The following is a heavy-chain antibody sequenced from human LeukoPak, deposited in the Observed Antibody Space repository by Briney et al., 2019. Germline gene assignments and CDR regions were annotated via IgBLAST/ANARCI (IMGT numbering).Heavy chain of an antibody. Sequence: GGSLRLSCAASGFTFSSYGMPWVRQAPGKGLEWVAVISYDGSNKYYADSVKGRFTISRDNSKNTLYLQMNSLRAEDTAVYYCAKDRQGRLGYWGQGTLVTVSS. CDR1: GFTFSSYG. D-gene: IGHD3-16*01. J-gene: IGHJ4*02. CDR2: ISYDGSNK. CDR3: AKDRQGRLGY. V-gene: IGHV3-30*18.